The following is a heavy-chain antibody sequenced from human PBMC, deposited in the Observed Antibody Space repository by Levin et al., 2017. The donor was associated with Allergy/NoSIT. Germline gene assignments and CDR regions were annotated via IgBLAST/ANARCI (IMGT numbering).Heavy chain of an antibody. D-gene: IGHD5-12*01. CDR1: GGSISSSSYY. J-gene: IGHJ6*03. CDR2: VFYSAST. V-gene: IGHV4-39*01. CDR3: ARTPRAVTTIIHYYYMDV. Sequence: SETLSLTCTVSGGSISSSSYYWGWIRQPPGKGLEWIGSVFYSASTYYNPSLRGRVTISVDTSKNPFSLKVTSVTAADAAMYYCARTPRAVTTIIHYYYMDVWGKGTTVTVSS.